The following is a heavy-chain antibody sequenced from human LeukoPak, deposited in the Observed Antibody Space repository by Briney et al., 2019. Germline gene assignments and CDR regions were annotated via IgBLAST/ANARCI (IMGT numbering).Heavy chain of an antibody. J-gene: IGHJ6*02. CDR3: TKDSQGSYDGFWYGTYGMDV. D-gene: IGHD3-16*01. V-gene: IGHV3-21*04. Sequence: GGSLRLSCAASGFTLSSYSMNWVRQAPGKGLEWVSTISDYPHYADSVRGRFTISRDNSRKAVFLQMNSLTPEDAATYYCTKDSQGSYDGFWYGTYGMDVWGQGTTVTVSS. CDR2: ISDYP. CDR1: GFTLSSYS.